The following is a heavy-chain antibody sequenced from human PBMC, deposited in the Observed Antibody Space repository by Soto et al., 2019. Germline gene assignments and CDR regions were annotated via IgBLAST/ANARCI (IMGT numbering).Heavy chain of an antibody. CDR3: ARVIPISWFDP. D-gene: IGHD3-3*02. CDR2: IYHSGST. J-gene: IGHJ5*02. CDR1: GGSISSGGYS. Sequence: LSLTGAVSGGSISSGGYSWSCIRQPPGKGLEWIGYIYHSGSTYYNPSLKSRVTISVDRSKNQFSLKLSSVTAADTAVYYCARVIPISWFDPWGQGTLVTVSS. V-gene: IGHV4-30-2*01.